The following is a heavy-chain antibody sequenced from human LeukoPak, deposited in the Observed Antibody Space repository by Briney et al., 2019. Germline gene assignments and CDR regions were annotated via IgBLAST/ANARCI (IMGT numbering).Heavy chain of an antibody. V-gene: IGHV4-39*02. D-gene: IGHD3-22*01. CDR2: INYSGST. CDR3: ARGVKPYYDSSGYVRQVLDWYFDL. CDR1: GGSVSSSSYY. Sequence: SETLSLTCTVSGGSVSSSSYYWGWIRQPPGKGLEWIGSINYSGSTYYNPSLKSRATISVDTSKNQFSLKLSSVTAADTAVYYCARGVKPYYDSSGYVRQVLDWYFDLWGRGTLVTVSS. J-gene: IGHJ2*01.